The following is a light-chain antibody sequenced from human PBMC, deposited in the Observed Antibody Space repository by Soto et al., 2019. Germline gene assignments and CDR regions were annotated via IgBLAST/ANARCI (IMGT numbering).Light chain of an antibody. CDR2: GAS. V-gene: IGKV3-15*01. CDR1: QSVSSS. Sequence: EMVMTQSPATLSMSPGERATLSCRASQSVSSSLAWYQRKPGQAPRPLIYGASTRATGIPARFSGSGSGTEFTLTISSLKSEDFAVYYCQQYNNLITVGQGTRLEIK. CDR3: QQYNNLIT. J-gene: IGKJ5*01.